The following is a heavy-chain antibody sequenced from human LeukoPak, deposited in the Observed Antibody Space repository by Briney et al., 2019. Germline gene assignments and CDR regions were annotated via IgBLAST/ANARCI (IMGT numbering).Heavy chain of an antibody. Sequence: SETLSLTCTVSGYSISSGYYWGWILQPPGKGLEWIGSIYHSGSTYYNPSLKSRVTISVDTSKNQFSLKLSSVTAADTAVYYCARIYYYDFYYFDYWGQGTLVTVSS. CDR1: GYSISSGYY. V-gene: IGHV4-38-2*02. D-gene: IGHD3-22*01. CDR2: IYHSGST. J-gene: IGHJ4*02. CDR3: ARIYYYDFYYFDY.